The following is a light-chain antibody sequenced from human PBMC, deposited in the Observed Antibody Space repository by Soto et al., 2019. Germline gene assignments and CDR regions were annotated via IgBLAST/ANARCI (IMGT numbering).Light chain of an antibody. CDR2: DAS. V-gene: IGKV3-20*01. CDR1: QSVSSY. J-gene: IGKJ1*01. Sequence: EIVLTQSPATLSLSPGERATLSCRASQSVSSYLAWYQQKPGQAPRLLIYDASNRATGIPARFSGSGSGTDFTLTISRLEPEDFAVYYCQQYGSSPWTFGLGTKV. CDR3: QQYGSSPWT.